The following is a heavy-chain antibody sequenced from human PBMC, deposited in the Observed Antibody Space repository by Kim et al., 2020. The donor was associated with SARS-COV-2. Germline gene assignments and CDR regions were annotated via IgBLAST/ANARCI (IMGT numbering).Heavy chain of an antibody. D-gene: IGHD6-19*01. J-gene: IGHJ6*02. CDR3: AKGLSDSGGWYAYYYYYGMDV. Sequence: GGSLRLSCAASGFTFDDYTMHWVRQAPGKGLEWVSLISWDGGSTYYADSVKGRFTISRDNSKNSLYLQMNSLRTEDTALYYCAKGLSDSGGWYAYYYYYGMDVWGQGTTVTVSS. V-gene: IGHV3-43*01. CDR2: ISWDGGST. CDR1: GFTFDDYT.